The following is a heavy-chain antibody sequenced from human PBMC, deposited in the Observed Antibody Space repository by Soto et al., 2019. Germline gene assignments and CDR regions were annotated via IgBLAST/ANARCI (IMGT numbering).Heavy chain of an antibody. Sequence: VQLLESGGGVVKPGGSLKLSCAASGFTLSLYTINCVRQAPGKGLEWVSSLGVSDDRFYADSVKGRFTISRDNAKNSLDLEMHGLRAEDTAVYYCARLTVIPEMAPLEEDNWGQGTLVTVSS. V-gene: IGHV3-21*01. CDR2: LGVSDDR. CDR3: ARLTVIPEMAPLEEDN. J-gene: IGHJ4*02. D-gene: IGHD1-1*01. CDR1: GFTLSLYT.